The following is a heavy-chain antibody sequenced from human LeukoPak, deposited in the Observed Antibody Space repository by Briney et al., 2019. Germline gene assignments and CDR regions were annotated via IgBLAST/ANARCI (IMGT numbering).Heavy chain of an antibody. J-gene: IGHJ4*02. Sequence: PSQTLSLTCTVSGGSISSGSYYWSWIRQPAGKGLEWIGRIYTSGSTNYNPSLKSRVTISVDTSKNQFSLKLSSVTAADTAVYYCARDHPSGVSLDISSGEFDYWGQGTLVTVSS. V-gene: IGHV4-61*02. CDR3: ARDHPSGVSLDISSGEFDY. CDR1: GGSISSGSYY. D-gene: IGHD3-16*02. CDR2: IYTSGST.